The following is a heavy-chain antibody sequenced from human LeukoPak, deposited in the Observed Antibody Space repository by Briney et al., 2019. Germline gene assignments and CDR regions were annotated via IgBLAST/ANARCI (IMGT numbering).Heavy chain of an antibody. Sequence: AQSLRLSCAVSGFTFSRYYMHWVRHPPGKGLVWVSRTNTDGSHTIYADSVEGRLTTARDHAKNTLYCQMNSLKVKATAVNYCTRTFVGEEYSSSGNWGQGTLGTVSS. D-gene: IGHD6-13*01. CDR3: TRTFVGEEYSSSGN. CDR1: GFTFSRYY. CDR2: TNTDGSHT. V-gene: IGHV3-74*01. J-gene: IGHJ1*01.